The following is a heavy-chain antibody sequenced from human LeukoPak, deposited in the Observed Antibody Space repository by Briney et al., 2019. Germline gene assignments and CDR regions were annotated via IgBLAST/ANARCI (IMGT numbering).Heavy chain of an antibody. V-gene: IGHV3-23*01. J-gene: IGHJ4*02. Sequence: PGGSLRLSCAASGFTFANYAMSWVRQAPGKGLEWVSSISGSGGETHSTDSVGGRFTISRDNSKGTLHLQMSSLRAEDTALYYCAKVPPYGGNSPYFELWGQGTLVTVSS. CDR2: ISGSGGET. D-gene: IGHD4-23*01. CDR3: AKVPPYGGNSPYFEL. CDR1: GFTFANYA.